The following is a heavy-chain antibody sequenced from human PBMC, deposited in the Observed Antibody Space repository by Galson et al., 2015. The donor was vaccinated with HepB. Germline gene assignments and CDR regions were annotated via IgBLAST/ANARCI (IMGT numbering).Heavy chain of an antibody. V-gene: IGHV3-23*01. CDR2: ISGSGGST. CDR3: AREEQQLVPGGMDV. CDR1: GFTFSSYA. D-gene: IGHD6-13*01. J-gene: IGHJ6*02. Sequence: SLRLSCAASGFTFSSYAMSWVRQAPGKGLEWVSAISGSGGSTYYADSVKGRFTISRDNSKNTLYLQMNSLRAEDAAVYYCAREEQQLVPGGMDVWGQGTTVTVSS.